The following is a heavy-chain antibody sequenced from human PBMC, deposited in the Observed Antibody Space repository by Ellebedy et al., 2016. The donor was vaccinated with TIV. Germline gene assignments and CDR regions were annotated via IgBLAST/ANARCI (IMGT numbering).Heavy chain of an antibody. V-gene: IGHV3-23*01. CDR2: ISDNGVIT. Sequence: GESLKISCEASGFTFSSYAMSWVRQAPGKGLEWVSAISDNGVITKYADSVKGRFTISRDNSKNTLYLQMNILRAEDTAVYYCAIDRPITGSYHGDYFDSWGQGTLVTVSS. CDR1: GFTFSSYA. CDR3: AIDRPITGSYHGDYFDS. D-gene: IGHD3-10*01. J-gene: IGHJ4*02.